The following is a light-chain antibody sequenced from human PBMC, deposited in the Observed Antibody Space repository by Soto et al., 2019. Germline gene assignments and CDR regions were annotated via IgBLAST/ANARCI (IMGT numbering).Light chain of an antibody. J-gene: IGKJ1*01. CDR2: GAS. CDR3: QQYGTSPRT. Sequence: PWQIATLSSMASQSISTYLAWYQQKPGQAPRLLIYGASSRATGIPDRFSGSGSGTDFTLTIVRLEPEDFAVYYCQQYGTSPRTFGQGTKVDI. V-gene: IGKV3-20*01. CDR1: QSISTY.